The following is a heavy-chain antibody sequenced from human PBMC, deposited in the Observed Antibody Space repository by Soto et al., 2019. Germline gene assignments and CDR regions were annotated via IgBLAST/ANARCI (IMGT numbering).Heavy chain of an antibody. CDR3: ARQIYDSDTGPNFQYYFDS. J-gene: IGHJ4*02. V-gene: IGHV5-10-1*01. Sequence: GESLKISCKGSGYSFAGYWITWVRQKPGKGLEWMERIDPSDSQTYYSPSFRGHVTISVTKSITTVFLQWSSLRASDTAMYYCARQIYDSDTGPNFQYYFDSWGQGTPVTVSS. CDR1: GYSFAGYW. D-gene: IGHD3-22*01. CDR2: IDPSDSQT.